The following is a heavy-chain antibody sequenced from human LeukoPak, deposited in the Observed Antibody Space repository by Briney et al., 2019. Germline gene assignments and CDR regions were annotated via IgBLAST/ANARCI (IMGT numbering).Heavy chain of an antibody. CDR3: ARDGRITMVRGDSIDY. Sequence: ASVKVSCKASGYTFTSYGISWVRQAPGQGLEWMGWISAYNGNTNYAQKLQGRVTMTTDTSTSTAYMELRSLRPDDTAVYYCARDGRITMVRGDSIDYWGQGTLVTVSS. J-gene: IGHJ4*02. V-gene: IGHV1-18*01. CDR1: GYTFTSYG. CDR2: ISAYNGNT. D-gene: IGHD3-10*01.